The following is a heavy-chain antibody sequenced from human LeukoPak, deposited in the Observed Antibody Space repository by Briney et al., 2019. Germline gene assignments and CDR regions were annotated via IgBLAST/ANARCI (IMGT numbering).Heavy chain of an antibody. CDR1: GGTFSSYA. Sequence: ASVKVSCKASGGTFSSYAISWVRQAPGQGLEWMGGIIPIFGTANYAQKFQGRVTITADESTSTAYMEPSSLRSEDTAVYYCARGRSPDQLPHTYFDYWGQGTLVTVSS. D-gene: IGHD2-2*01. CDR3: ARGRSPDQLPHTYFDY. V-gene: IGHV1-69*13. J-gene: IGHJ4*02. CDR2: IIPIFGTA.